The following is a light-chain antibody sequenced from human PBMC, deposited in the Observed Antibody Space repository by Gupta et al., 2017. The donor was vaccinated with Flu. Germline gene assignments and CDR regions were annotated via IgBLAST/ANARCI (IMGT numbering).Light chain of an antibody. V-gene: IGLV1-40*01. CDR3: QSYDSSLSGWV. CDR2: ENN. J-gene: IGLJ3*02. CDR1: SANIGADYD. Sequence: QSVLPHPPSVSRALGQRVTISCIGSSANIGADYDAHWYQQRPGRAPKLLIYENNNRPSGVPDRFSGSKSGTSASLAITGLQAEDEADYYCQSYDSSLSGWVFDGGTKLTVL.